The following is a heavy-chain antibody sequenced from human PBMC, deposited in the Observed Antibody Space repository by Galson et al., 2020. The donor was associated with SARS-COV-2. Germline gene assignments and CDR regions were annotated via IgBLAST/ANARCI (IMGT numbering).Heavy chain of an antibody. J-gene: IGHJ4*02. D-gene: IGHD3-22*01. CDR1: GGSISSGGYY. Sequence: SETLSLTCTVSGGSISSGGYYWSWIRQHPGKGLEWIGYIYYSGSTYYNPSLKSRVTISVDTSKNQFSLKLSSVTAADTAVYYCARTYYYDSSGDYYQYDCDYWGQGTLFTVS. CDR3: ARTYYYDSSGDYYQYDCDY. V-gene: IGHV4-31*03. CDR2: IYYSGST.